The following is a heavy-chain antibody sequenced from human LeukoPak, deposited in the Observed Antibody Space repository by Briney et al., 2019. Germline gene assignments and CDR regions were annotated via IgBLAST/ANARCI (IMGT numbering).Heavy chain of an antibody. CDR3: ARGGVRGERRFDI. CDR1: DGSITNYY. D-gene: IGHD3-10*01. CDR2: IYYSGST. Sequence: PSETLSLTCTVSDGSITNYYWSWIRQPPGKGLEWIGHIYYSGSTNYNPSLKSRVTISLDTSKKQFSLNLSSVTAADTAVYYCARGGVRGERRFDIWGQGTMVTVSS. V-gene: IGHV4-59*01. J-gene: IGHJ3*02.